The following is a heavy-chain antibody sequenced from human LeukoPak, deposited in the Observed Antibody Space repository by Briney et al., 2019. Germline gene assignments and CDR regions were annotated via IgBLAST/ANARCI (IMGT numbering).Heavy chain of an antibody. J-gene: IGHJ4*02. CDR2: INRSGST. CDR1: GGSFSGYY. Sequence: SETLSLTCAVYGGSFSGYYWGWIRQPPGKGLEWIGEINRSGSTNYNPSLKSRVTISVDTSKNQFSLKLSSVTAADTAVHYCARLYGETGNYWGQGTLVTVSS. D-gene: IGHD4-17*01. CDR3: ARLYGETGNY. V-gene: IGHV4-34*01.